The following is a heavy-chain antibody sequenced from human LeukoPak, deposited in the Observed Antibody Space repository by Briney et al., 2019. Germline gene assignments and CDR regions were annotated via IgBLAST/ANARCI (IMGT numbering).Heavy chain of an antibody. D-gene: IGHD6-19*01. J-gene: IGHJ4*02. CDR3: ASAATRRGQWLLFDY. CDR2: INPSGGST. CDR1: GYTFTSYG. Sequence: ASVKVSCKASGYTFTSYGISWVRQAPGQGLEWMGIINPSGGSTSYAQKFQGRVTMTRDTSTSTVYMELSSLRSEDTAVYYCASAATRRGQWLLFDYWGQGTLVTVSS. V-gene: IGHV1-46*01.